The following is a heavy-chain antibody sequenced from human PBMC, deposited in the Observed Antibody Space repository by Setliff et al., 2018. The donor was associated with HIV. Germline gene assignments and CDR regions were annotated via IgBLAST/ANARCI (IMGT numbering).Heavy chain of an antibody. V-gene: IGHV3-23*01. CDR1: GFTFSNYA. Sequence: GGSLRLSCAASGFTFSNYAMSWVRQAPGEGLEWVSAILSTGERKFYSDSVKGRFTISRDNSKNTVYLQMNSLRAEDTAEYYCAKELAASGLGYFDSWGRGILVTVSS. J-gene: IGHJ4*02. CDR2: ILSTGERK. CDR3: AKELAASGLGYFDS. D-gene: IGHD3-22*01.